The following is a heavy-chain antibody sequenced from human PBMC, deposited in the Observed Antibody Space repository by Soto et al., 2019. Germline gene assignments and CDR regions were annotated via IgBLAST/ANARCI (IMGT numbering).Heavy chain of an antibody. V-gene: IGHV5-51*01. CDR1: GYNFTSYW. J-gene: IGHJ4*01. D-gene: IGHD4-17*01. Sequence: VAALQISWEGPGYNFTSYWMCWVRQMPEKGLGWMGIIYPGDSDTRYSPSFQGQVTISGDKSISTAYLQWSSLKASDTAIYYFSRLGQTTSLPSPFDYWGHATLVTVSS. CDR3: SRLGQTTSLPSPFDY. CDR2: IYPGDSDT.